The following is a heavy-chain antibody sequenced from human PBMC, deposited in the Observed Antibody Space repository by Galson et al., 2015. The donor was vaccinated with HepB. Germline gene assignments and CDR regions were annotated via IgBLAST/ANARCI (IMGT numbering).Heavy chain of an antibody. Sequence: SETLSLTCTVSGGSISSSSYYWGWIRQPPGKGLEWIGSIYYSGSTYYNPSLKSRVTISVDTSKNQFSLKLSSVTAADTAVYYCPSVIGPPDYYYYYGMDVWGQGTTVTVSS. CDR1: GGSISSSSYY. J-gene: IGHJ6*02. CDR2: IYYSGST. V-gene: IGHV4-39*07. D-gene: IGHD3-16*02. CDR3: PSVIGPPDYYYYYGMDV.